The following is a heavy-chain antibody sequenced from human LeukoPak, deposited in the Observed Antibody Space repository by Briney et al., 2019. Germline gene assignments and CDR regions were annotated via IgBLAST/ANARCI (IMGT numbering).Heavy chain of an antibody. CDR3: ARERGYSYGFFGFDY. CDR1: GYTFTSYD. V-gene: IGHV1-46*01. D-gene: IGHD5-18*01. J-gene: IGHJ4*02. CDR2: INPSGGST. Sequence: ASVKVSCKASGYTFTSYDINWVRQATGQGLEWMGIINPSGGSTSYAQKFQGRVTMTRDMSTSTVYMELSSLRSEDTAVYYCARERGYSYGFFGFDYWGQGTLVTVSS.